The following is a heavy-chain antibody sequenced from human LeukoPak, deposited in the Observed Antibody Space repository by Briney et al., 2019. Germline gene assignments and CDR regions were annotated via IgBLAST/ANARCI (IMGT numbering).Heavy chain of an antibody. CDR3: ARDSTRFDY. Sequence: GGSLRLSCAASGFTFSSYSMNWVRQAPGKGLEWVSSISSSSTYIYYTDSMKGRFTIFRDNAKNSLYLQMNSLRAEDTAVYYCARDSTRFDYWGQGTLVTVSS. CDR1: GFTFSSYS. V-gene: IGHV3-21*01. J-gene: IGHJ4*02. CDR2: ISSSSTYI.